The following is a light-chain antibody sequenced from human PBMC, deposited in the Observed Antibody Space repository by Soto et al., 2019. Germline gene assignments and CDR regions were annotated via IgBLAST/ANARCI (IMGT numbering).Light chain of an antibody. V-gene: IGKV1-39*01. Sequence: DIQMTQSPSSLSASVGDRVTITCRASQGISSHLNWYQQKPGRAPKLLIYAASSLQSGVPSRFSGSGSGTDFTLTISSLQPEDFATYSCQHSHSTPLTFGGGTKV. J-gene: IGKJ4*01. CDR2: AAS. CDR1: QGISSH. CDR3: QHSHSTPLT.